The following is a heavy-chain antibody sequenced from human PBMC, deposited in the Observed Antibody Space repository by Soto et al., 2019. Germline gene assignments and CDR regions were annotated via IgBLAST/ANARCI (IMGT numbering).Heavy chain of an antibody. J-gene: IGHJ4*02. Sequence: QMQLEQSGPEVKKTGTSVKVSCKASGFTFTSSAFQWVRQARGQRLEWLGWIAVGSGYKNYAQRFQDRVTLTRDMSTATTYMEQSRLTSEDTAIYYCAADATAWQQMVPSDYWGQVHLVTVSS. CDR1: GFTFTSSA. CDR3: AADATAWQQMVPSDY. V-gene: IGHV1-58*01. CDR2: IAVGSGYK. D-gene: IGHD2-8*01.